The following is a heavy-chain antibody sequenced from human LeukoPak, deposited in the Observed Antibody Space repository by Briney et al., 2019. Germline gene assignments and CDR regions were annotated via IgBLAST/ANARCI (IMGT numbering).Heavy chain of an antibody. CDR2: ISYDGSNK. D-gene: IGHD4-17*01. Sequence: GGSLRLSCAASGFTFSSYGMHWVRQAPGKGLEWVAVISYDGSNKYYADSVKGRFTISRDNSKNTLYLQMNSLRAEDTAVYYCAKGDDYGRRFDAFDIWGQGTMVTVSS. J-gene: IGHJ3*02. CDR1: GFTFSSYG. CDR3: AKGDDYGRRFDAFDI. V-gene: IGHV3-30*18.